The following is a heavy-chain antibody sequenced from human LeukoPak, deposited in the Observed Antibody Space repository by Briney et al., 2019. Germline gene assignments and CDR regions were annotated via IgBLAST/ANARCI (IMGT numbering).Heavy chain of an antibody. CDR1: GFTLRSYW. V-gene: IGHV3-7*04. Sequence: GGSLRLSCAASGFTLRSYWMTWVRQTLGKGLEWVANIERDGGEKYYVASVKGRSTISRDNAKNSLYLQMNSLRAEDTAVYYCAREYYYGSGSYYTGYWGQGTLVTVSS. J-gene: IGHJ4*02. CDR3: AREYYYGSGSYYTGY. D-gene: IGHD3-10*01. CDR2: IERDGGEK.